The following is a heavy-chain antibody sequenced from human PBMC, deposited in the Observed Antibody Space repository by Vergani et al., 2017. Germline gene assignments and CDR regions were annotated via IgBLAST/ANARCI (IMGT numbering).Heavy chain of an antibody. Sequence: QVQLVESGGGVVKPGRSLRLSCAASGFTFSSYGMHWVRQAPGKGLEWVAVIWYDGSNKYYADSVKGRFTISRDNSKNTLYLQMNSLRAEDTAVYYCARVRGLHWYYFDYWGQGTLVTVSS. CDR3: ARVRGLHWYYFDY. CDR1: GFTFSSYG. D-gene: IGHD2-8*02. CDR2: IWYDGSNK. V-gene: IGHV3-33*01. J-gene: IGHJ4*02.